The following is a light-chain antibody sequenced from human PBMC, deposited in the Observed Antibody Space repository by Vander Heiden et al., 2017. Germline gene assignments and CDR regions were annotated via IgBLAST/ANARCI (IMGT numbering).Light chain of an antibody. CDR3: QQSYTTPRT. J-gene: IGKJ2*01. V-gene: IGKV1-39*01. CDR2: AAT. Sequence: DIQMTQSPSSLSASVGDRVTITCRAGQNINTFLNWYQQKSGQAPKLLTFAATNLQSGDPSRFSGSGSGTDFSLTISSLQPGGFATYYCQQSYTTPRTFGQGTKVEI. CDR1: QNINTF.